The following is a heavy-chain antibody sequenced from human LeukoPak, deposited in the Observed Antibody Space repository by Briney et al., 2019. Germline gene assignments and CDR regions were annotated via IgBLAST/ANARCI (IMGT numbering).Heavy chain of an antibody. J-gene: IGHJ3*02. V-gene: IGHV3-23*01. CDR3: AKSYYYGSGDYSLTAFDI. CDR1: GFTFSRYD. CDR2: ISDSAGTT. Sequence: PGGSLILSCTASGFTFSRYDMSWVRQAPGKGLEWVSGISDSAGTTYYADSVKGRFSISRDNSKNTLNLQMNSLRAEDTAVYYCAKSYYYGSGDYSLTAFDIWGQGTMVTVSS. D-gene: IGHD3-10*01.